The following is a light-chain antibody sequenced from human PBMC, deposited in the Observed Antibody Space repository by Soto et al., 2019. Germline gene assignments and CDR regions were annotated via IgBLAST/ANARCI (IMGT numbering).Light chain of an antibody. Sequence: DIQLTQSTSFLSASEVDRVTLTCRASQGIHIQLALYQQKPGKAPKPLIDSASTLQSGVPSRFSGSGSGTEFTLTINSLQPEDFATYYCQQLNIYPLTFGPGTKVDIK. CDR2: SAS. CDR3: QQLNIYPLT. CDR1: QGIHIQ. V-gene: IGKV1-9*01. J-gene: IGKJ3*01.